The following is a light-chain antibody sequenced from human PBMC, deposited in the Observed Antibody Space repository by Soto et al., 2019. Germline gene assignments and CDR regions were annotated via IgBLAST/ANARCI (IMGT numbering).Light chain of an antibody. J-gene: IGKJ1*01. Sequence: RVMTHSPASLCVSPGERATLSCRASQSVSSNLAWYQQKPGQTPRVLIYGASTRATGIPARFSGSGSGTEFTLTISTLQSEDFAVYYCQQYNDWPRTFGQGTKVDIK. CDR1: QSVSSN. CDR3: QQYNDWPRT. CDR2: GAS. V-gene: IGKV3-15*01.